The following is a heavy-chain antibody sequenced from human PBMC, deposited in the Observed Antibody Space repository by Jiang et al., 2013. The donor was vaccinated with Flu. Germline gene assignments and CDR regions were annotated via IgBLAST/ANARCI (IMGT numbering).Heavy chain of an antibody. CDR2: IYPGDSDT. J-gene: IGHJ5*02. V-gene: IGHV5-51*01. CDR3: ARHLVEDYGGGGFDP. Sequence: LEWMGVIYPGDSDTRYSPSFQGQVTISADKSISTAYLQWSSLKASDTAMYYCARHLVEDYGGGGFDPWGQGTLVTVSS. D-gene: IGHD4/OR15-4a*01.